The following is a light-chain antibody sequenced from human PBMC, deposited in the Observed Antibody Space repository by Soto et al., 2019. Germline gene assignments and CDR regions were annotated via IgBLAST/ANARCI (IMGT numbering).Light chain of an antibody. CDR2: DAS. CDR3: QQRSNWPPWT. Sequence: EIVLPQAPSTLSLSPGERATLSWRASQSVSSYLAWYQQKPGQAPRLLIYDASNRATGIPARFSGSGGATDFTLTISSLEPEDFAVYYCQQRSNWPPWTFGQGTKVDIK. J-gene: IGKJ1*01. CDR1: QSVSSY. V-gene: IGKV3-11*01.